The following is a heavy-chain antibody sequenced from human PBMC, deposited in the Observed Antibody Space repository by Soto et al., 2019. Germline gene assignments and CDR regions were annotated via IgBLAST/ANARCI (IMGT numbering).Heavy chain of an antibody. Sequence: GGSLRLSCAASGFTFSSYAMHWVRQAPGKGLEWVAVISYDGSNKYYADSVKGRFTISRDNSKNTLYLQMNSLRAEDTTVYYCAREQRAIVVVTIFDYWGQGTLVTVSS. D-gene: IGHD3-22*01. J-gene: IGHJ4*02. CDR1: GFTFSSYA. V-gene: IGHV3-30-3*01. CDR2: ISYDGSNK. CDR3: AREQRAIVVVTIFDY.